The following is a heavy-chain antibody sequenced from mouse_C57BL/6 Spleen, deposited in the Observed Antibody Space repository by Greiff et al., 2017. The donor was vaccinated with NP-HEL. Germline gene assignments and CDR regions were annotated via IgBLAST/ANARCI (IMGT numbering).Heavy chain of an antibody. J-gene: IGHJ1*03. Sequence: QVQLQQPGAELVRPGSSVKLSCKASGYTFTSYWMDWVKQRPGQGLEWIGNIYPSDSETHYNQKFKDKATLTVDKSSSTAYMQRSSLTSEDSAVYYCARGNYGNYVVYFDVWGTGTTVTVSS. CDR3: ARGNYGNYVVYFDV. CDR2: IYPSDSET. CDR1: GYTFTSYW. V-gene: IGHV1-61*01. D-gene: IGHD2-1*01.